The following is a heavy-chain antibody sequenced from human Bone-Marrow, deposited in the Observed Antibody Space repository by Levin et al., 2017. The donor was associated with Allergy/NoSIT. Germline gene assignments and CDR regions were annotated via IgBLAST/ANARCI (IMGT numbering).Heavy chain of an antibody. CDR3: ARHGIGDKWWRIDS. J-gene: IGHJ4*02. CDR2: INHSGRT. D-gene: IGHD2-15*01. CDR1: GESFSDYL. V-gene: IGHV4-34*01. Sequence: SETLSLTCAVYGESFSDYLWTWIRQPPGKGLEWIGEINHSGRTNYNPSLKSRVTISVDTSKNQFSLRLSSVTAADTAMFFCARHGIGDKWWRIDSWGRGTLVTVSS.